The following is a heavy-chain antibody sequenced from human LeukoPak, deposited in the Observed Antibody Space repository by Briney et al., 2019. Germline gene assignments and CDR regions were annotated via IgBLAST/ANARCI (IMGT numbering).Heavy chain of an antibody. CDR3: AKAPVTSCRGAFCYPFDY. D-gene: IGHD2-15*01. V-gene: IGHV3-21*01. CDR1: GFTFSSYS. J-gene: IGHJ4*02. CDR2: ISNSSSYI. Sequence: GGSLRLSCAASGFTFSSYSMNWVRQAPGKGLEWVSSISNSSSYIYYADSVKGRFTISRDNAKNSLYLQMNSLRAEDTAVYYCAKAPVTSCRGAFCYPFDYWGRGTLVTVSS.